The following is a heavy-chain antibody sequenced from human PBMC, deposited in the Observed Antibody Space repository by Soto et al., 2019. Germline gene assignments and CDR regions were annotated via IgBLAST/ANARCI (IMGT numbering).Heavy chain of an antibody. CDR2: LNAGNGNT. D-gene: IGHD6-13*01. CDR3: ARESPAAAFDY. V-gene: IGHV1-3*01. J-gene: IGHJ4*02. CDR1: GYTFTSYA. Sequence: QVQLVQSGAEVKKPGASVKVSCKASGYTFTSYAMHWVRQAPGQRLEWMGWLNAGNGNTKYSQKFQGRVTITRDTSASTADMELSSLRSEDTAVYYCARESPAAAFDYWGQGTLVTVSS.